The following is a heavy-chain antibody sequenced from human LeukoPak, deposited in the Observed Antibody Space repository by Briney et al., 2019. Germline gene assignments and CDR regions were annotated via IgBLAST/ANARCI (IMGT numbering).Heavy chain of an antibody. V-gene: IGHV3-74*01. D-gene: IGHD6-13*01. CDR2: INNDGSTI. CDR3: AKAVVAAAGPYYFDY. CDR1: GFTFSSHW. Sequence: PGGSLRLSCAASGFTFSSHWMHWVRQAPGKGLVWVSRINNDGSTISYADSVKGRFTISRDNSKNTLYLQMNSLRAEDTAVYYCAKAVVAAAGPYYFDYWGQGTLVTVSS. J-gene: IGHJ4*02.